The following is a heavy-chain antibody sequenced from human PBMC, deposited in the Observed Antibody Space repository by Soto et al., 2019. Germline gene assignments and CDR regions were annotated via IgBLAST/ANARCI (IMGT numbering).Heavy chain of an antibody. V-gene: IGHV4-34*01. CDR1: GGSFSGYY. Sequence: PSETLSLTCAVYGGSFSGYYWSWIRQPPGKGLEWIGEINHSGSTNYNPSLKSRVTISVDTSKNQFSLKLSSVTAADTAVYYCARGPAASWSSSQYYFDYWGQGTLVTVSS. CDR2: INHSGST. D-gene: IGHD6-6*01. CDR3: ARGPAASWSSSQYYFDY. J-gene: IGHJ4*02.